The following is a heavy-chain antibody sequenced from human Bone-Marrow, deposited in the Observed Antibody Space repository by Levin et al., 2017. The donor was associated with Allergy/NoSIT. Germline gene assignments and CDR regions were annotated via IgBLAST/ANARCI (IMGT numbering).Heavy chain of an antibody. J-gene: IGHJ4*02. V-gene: IGHV3-15*01. CDR2: IRSKSDGGTT. CDR1: GFTFSNAW. D-gene: IGHD3-9*01. Sequence: GESLKISCAASGFTFSNAWMSWVRQAPGKGLEWVGRIRSKSDGGTTDYAAPVKGRFTISRDDSKNTLYLQMNSLKTEDTAVYYCTTELIDLFDNWGQGALVTVSS. CDR3: TTELIDLFDN.